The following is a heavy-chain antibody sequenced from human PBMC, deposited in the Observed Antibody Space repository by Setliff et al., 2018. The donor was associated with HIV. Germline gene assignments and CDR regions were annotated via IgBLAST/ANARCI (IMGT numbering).Heavy chain of an antibody. Sequence: SGGSLRLSCAASGFNFRGFEMNWVRQAPGKGLEWISYITSTSSFMYYADSVTGRFTVSRDNAKNSLYLQMNSLRAEDTAVYYCAANVIVASGNFFDYWGRGTLVTVSS. CDR3: AANVIVASGNFFDY. V-gene: IGHV3-48*03. CDR1: GFNFRGFE. J-gene: IGHJ4*02. CDR2: ITSTSSFM. D-gene: IGHD1-26*01.